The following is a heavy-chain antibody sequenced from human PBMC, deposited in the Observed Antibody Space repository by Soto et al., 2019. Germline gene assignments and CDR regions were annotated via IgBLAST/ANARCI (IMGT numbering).Heavy chain of an antibody. J-gene: IGHJ4*02. D-gene: IGHD5-18*01. CDR2: IYYSGST. V-gene: IGHV4-61*01. CDR1: GGSFSSGSYY. CDR3: ASISGYSYGLPPYFDY. Sequence: QVQLQESGPGLVKPSETLSLTCTVSGGSFSSGSYYWSWMRQPPGKGLEWIGYIYYSGSTNYNPSLKSRVAISVDTAKNQFSLKPSSVTAADTAVYYCASISGYSYGLPPYFDYCGQGTLVTVSS.